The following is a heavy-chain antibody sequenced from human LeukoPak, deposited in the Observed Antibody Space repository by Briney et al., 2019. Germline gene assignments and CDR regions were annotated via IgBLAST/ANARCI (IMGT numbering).Heavy chain of an antibody. CDR3: ARDAELELRGPYYFDY. CDR1: GFTFSDYY. V-gene: IGHV3-11*01. D-gene: IGHD1-7*01. Sequence: GGSLRLSCAASGFTFSDYYMSWIRQAPGKGLEWVSYISSSGSTIYYADSVKGRFTVSRDNAKNSLYLQMSSLRAEDTAVYYCARDAELELRGPYYFDYWGQGTLVTVSS. CDR2: ISSSGSTI. J-gene: IGHJ4*02.